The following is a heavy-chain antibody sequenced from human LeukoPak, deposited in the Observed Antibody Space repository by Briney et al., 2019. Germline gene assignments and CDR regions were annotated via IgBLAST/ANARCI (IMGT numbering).Heavy chain of an antibody. Sequence: PGKSLRLSCAASGFTFSSYAMHWVRQAPGKGLEWLAVISYDGSNKYYADSVKGRFTISRDNSKNTLYLQMNSLRAEDTAVYYCARDKGSVAGLFDYWGQGTLVTVSS. CDR3: ARDKGSVAGLFDY. D-gene: IGHD6-19*01. J-gene: IGHJ4*02. CDR1: GFTFSSYA. V-gene: IGHV3-30*04. CDR2: ISYDGSNK.